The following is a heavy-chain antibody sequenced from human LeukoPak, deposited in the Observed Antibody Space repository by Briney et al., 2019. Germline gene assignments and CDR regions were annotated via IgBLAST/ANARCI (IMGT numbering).Heavy chain of an antibody. J-gene: IGHJ6*03. CDR3: ARLGYSNRFYYYYYYMDV. V-gene: IGHV1-69*13. CDR1: GGTFSSYA. Sequence: SVKVSCKASGGTFSSYAISWVRQAPGQGLEWMGGIIPIFGTANYAQKFQGRVTITADESTSTAYMELSSLRSEDTAVYYCARLGYSNRFYYYYYYMDVWGKGTTVTVSS. CDR2: IIPIFGTA. D-gene: IGHD4-11*01.